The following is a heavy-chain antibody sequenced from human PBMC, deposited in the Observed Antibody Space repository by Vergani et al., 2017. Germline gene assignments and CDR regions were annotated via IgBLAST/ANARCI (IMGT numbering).Heavy chain of an antibody. CDR2: ISSSSSYT. J-gene: IGHJ4*02. V-gene: IGHV3-11*03. CDR3: ARVGATSYFDY. Sequence: VQLLESGGGLVQPGGSLRLSCAASGFTFSDYYMSWIRQAPGKGLEWVSYISSSSSYTNYADSVKGRFTISRDNAKNSLYLQMNSLRAEDTAVYYCARVGATSYFDYWGQGTLVTVSS. CDR1: GFTFSDYY. D-gene: IGHD1-26*01.